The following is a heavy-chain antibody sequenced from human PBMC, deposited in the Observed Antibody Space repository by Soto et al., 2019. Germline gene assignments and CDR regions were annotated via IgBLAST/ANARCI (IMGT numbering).Heavy chain of an antibody. J-gene: IGHJ5*02. V-gene: IGHV4-4*02. CDR3: ARDVMLAGSATNWFDP. Sequence: QVQLQESGPGLVKPSGTLFLTCAVSGGSISSSNWWSWVRQPPGKGLEWIGEIYHSGSTNYNPSLKSRVAISVDKSKNQFSLNLTSVTAADTAGYYCARDVMLAGSATNWFDPWGQGTLVTVSS. CDR1: GGSISSSNW. CDR2: IYHSGST. D-gene: IGHD2-15*01.